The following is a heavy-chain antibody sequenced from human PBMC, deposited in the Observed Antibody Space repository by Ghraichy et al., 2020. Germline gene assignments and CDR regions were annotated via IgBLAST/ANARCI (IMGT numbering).Heavy chain of an antibody. CDR3: ARAARSVGYDVYFDY. CDR2: IIPIFGTA. V-gene: IGHV1-69*13. D-gene: IGHD5-12*01. Sequence: SVKVSCKASGGTFSSYAISWVRQAPGQGLEWMGGIIPIFGTANYAQKFQGRVTITADESTSTAYMELSSLRSEDTAVYYCARAARSVGYDVYFDYWGQGTLVTVSS. CDR1: GGTFSSYA. J-gene: IGHJ4*02.